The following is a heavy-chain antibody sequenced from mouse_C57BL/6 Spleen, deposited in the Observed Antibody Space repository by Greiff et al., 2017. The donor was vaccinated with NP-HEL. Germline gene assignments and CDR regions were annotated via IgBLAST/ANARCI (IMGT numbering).Heavy chain of an antibody. V-gene: IGHV1-69*01. CDR2: IDPSDSYT. Sequence: QVQLKESGAELVMPGASVKLSCKASGYTFTSYWMHWVKQRPGQGLEWIGEIDPSDSYTNYNQKFKGKSTLTVDKSSSTAYMQLSSLTSEDSAVYYCARGKSRDYWGQGTTLTVSS. CDR3: ARGKSRDY. CDR1: GYTFTSYW. J-gene: IGHJ2*01.